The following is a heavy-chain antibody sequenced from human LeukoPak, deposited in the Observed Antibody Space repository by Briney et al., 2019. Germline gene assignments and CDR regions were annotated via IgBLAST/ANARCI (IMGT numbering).Heavy chain of an antibody. CDR1: GFTFSSYW. CDR2: IKQDGSEK. Sequence: GGSLRLSCAASGFTFSSYWMSWVRQAPGKGLEWVANIKQDGSEKYYVDSVKGRFTISRDNAKNSLYLQMNSLRAEDTAVCYCARGILQYYDFWSGYQTNYYYYGMDVWGQGTTVTVSS. J-gene: IGHJ6*02. D-gene: IGHD3-3*01. CDR3: ARGILQYYDFWSGYQTNYYYYGMDV. V-gene: IGHV3-7*03.